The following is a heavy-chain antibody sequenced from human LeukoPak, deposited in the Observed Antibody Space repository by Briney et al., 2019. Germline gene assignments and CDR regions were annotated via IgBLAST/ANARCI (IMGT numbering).Heavy chain of an antibody. D-gene: IGHD6-13*01. CDR3: ARYRDSSSWYDAFDI. Sequence: VASVKVSCKGSGGIFSSYPISWVRQAPGQGLAWMGGIIPIFGTAHYAQKFQGRVTITADESTSTAYMELGSLRSEDTAVCYCARYRDSSSWYDAFDIWGGGTMVAVSS. J-gene: IGHJ3*02. CDR2: IIPIFGTA. CDR1: GGIFSSYP. V-gene: IGHV1-69*01.